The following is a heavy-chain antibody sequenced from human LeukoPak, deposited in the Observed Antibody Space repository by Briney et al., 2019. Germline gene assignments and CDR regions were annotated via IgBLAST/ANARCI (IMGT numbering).Heavy chain of an antibody. Sequence: GGSLRLSCAASGFTFSSYWMSWVSQAPGKGLEWVANIKQDGGEKYYVESVKGRFTISRDNVKNSLYLQMNSLRVEDTAVYYCARARGGYDLDYWGQGTLVTVSS. V-gene: IGHV3-7*01. D-gene: IGHD5-12*01. J-gene: IGHJ4*02. CDR3: ARARGGYDLDY. CDR2: IKQDGGEK. CDR1: GFTFSSYW.